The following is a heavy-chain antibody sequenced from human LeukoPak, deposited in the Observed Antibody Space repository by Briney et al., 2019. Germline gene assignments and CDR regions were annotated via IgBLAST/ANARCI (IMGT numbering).Heavy chain of an antibody. CDR1: GYTFTRYD. D-gene: IGHD3-22*01. V-gene: IGHV1-8*01. CDR3: ARGTYYYDSSGLDAFDI. CDR2: MNPNSGNT. Sequence: ASVKVSCKASGYTFTRYDINWVRQATGQGLEWMGWMNPNSGNTGYAQKFQGRVTMTRNTSTSTAYMELSSLRSEDTAVYYCARGTYYYDSSGLDAFDIRGQGTMVTVSS. J-gene: IGHJ3*02.